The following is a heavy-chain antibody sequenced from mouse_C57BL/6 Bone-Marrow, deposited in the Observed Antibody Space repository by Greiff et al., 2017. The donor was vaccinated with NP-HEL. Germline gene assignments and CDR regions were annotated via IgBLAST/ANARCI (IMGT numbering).Heavy chain of an antibody. D-gene: IGHD2-3*01. Sequence: QVQLKESGAELVKPGASVKLSCKASGYTFTEYTIHWVKQRSGQGLEWIGWFYPGSGSIKYNEKFKDKATLTADKSSSTVYMALSGLTSEDSAVYFCARHVDGYLRGGYYFDYWGQGTTLTVSS. V-gene: IGHV1-62-2*01. J-gene: IGHJ2*01. CDR3: ARHVDGYLRGGYYFDY. CDR2: FYPGSGSI. CDR1: GYTFTEYT.